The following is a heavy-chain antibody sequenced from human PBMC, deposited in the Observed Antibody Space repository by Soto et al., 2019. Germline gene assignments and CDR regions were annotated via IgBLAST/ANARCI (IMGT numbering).Heavy chain of an antibody. CDR2: IGTAGDT. Sequence: PGGSLRLSCAASGFTFSSYDMHWVRQATGKGLEWVSAIGTAGDTYYPGSVKGRFTISRENAKNSLYLQMNSLRAGDTAVYYCARGFASYYYGSGSYYNHRRLGYMDVWGKGTTVTVSS. D-gene: IGHD3-10*01. CDR1: GFTFSSYD. CDR3: ARGFASYYYGSGSYYNHRRLGYMDV. V-gene: IGHV3-13*01. J-gene: IGHJ6*03.